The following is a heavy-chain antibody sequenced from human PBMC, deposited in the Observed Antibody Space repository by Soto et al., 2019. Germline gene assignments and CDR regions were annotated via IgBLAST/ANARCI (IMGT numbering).Heavy chain of an antibody. CDR1: GYTFTSYY. J-gene: IGHJ6*02. D-gene: IGHD2-2*01. Sequence: GASVKVSWKASGYTFTSYYMHWVRQAPGQGLEWMGIINPSGGSTSYAQKFQGRVTMTRDTSTSTVYMELSSLRSEDTAVYYCAIDVAFPSSKRSIDVRAQRTTVTGSS. CDR2: INPSGGST. CDR3: AIDVAFPSSKRSIDV. V-gene: IGHV1-46*01.